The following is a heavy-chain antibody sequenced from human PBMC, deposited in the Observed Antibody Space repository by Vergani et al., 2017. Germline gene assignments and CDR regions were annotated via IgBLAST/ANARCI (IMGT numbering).Heavy chain of an antibody. J-gene: IGHJ4*02. CDR3: ARSREQWPYYFDY. V-gene: IGHV4-59*08. CDR2: IYYSGST. D-gene: IGHD6-19*01. Sequence: VQLQESGPGLVKPSETLSLTCTVPGGPISSYYWSWIRQPPGKGLEWIGYIYYSGSTNYNPSHKSRVTISVDTSKNQFSLKLSSVTAADTAVYYCARSREQWPYYFDYWGQGTLVTVSS. CDR1: GGPISSYY.